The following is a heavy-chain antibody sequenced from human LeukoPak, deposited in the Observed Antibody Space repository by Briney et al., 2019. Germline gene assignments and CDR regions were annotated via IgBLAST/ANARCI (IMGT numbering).Heavy chain of an antibody. J-gene: IGHJ4*02. Sequence: GGSLRLSCAASGFTSSSYAMHWVRQAPGKGLEWVAVISYDGSNKYYADSVKGRFTISRDNSKNTLYLQMNSLRAEDTAVYYCARAEGVGYSYGTIDYWGQGTLVTVSS. D-gene: IGHD5-18*01. CDR2: ISYDGSNK. CDR1: GFTSSSYA. CDR3: ARAEGVGYSYGTIDY. V-gene: IGHV3-30-3*01.